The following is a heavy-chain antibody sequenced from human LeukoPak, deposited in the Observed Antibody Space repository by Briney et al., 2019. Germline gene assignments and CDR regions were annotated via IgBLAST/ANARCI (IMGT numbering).Heavy chain of an antibody. D-gene: IGHD5-18*01. V-gene: IGHV1-2*02. J-gene: IGHJ4*02. Sequence: ASVKVSCKASGYTFTGYYMHWVRQAPGQGLEWMGWFNPNSGGTNYAQKFQGRVTMTRDTSISTAYMELSRLRSDDTAVYYCARDKQLWLEYYFDYWGQGTLVTVSS. CDR2: FNPNSGGT. CDR3: ARDKQLWLEYYFDY. CDR1: GYTFTGYY.